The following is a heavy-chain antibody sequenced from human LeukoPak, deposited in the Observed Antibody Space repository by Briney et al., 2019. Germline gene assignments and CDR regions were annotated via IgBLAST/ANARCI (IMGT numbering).Heavy chain of an antibody. CDR3: ARKSGVGAVPADL. V-gene: IGHV3-30-3*01. J-gene: IGHJ2*01. CDR1: GFTFSNYA. D-gene: IGHD1-26*01. CDR2: ISYDGTNK. Sequence: GGSLRLSCAASGFTFSNYAMHWVRQAPGKGLDWVAVISYDGTNKYYADSVKGRFTISRDNSKNTLYLQMNSLRAEDTAVYYCARKSGVGAVPADLWGRGTLVTVSS.